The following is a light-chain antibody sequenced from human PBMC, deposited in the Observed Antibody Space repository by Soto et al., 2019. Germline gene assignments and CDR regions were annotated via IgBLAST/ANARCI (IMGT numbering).Light chain of an antibody. CDR3: AAWVDSLSGVV. V-gene: IGLV1-47*01. CDR1: SSNIGSNY. CDR2: RNN. Sequence: QSVLTQPPSASGTPGQRVTISCSGSSSNIGSNYVYWYQQLPGPAPKLLIYRNNQRPSGVPDRVSGSKSGTSASLAISGLRSEDEADYYCAAWVDSLSGVVFVGGTKVTVL. J-gene: IGLJ2*01.